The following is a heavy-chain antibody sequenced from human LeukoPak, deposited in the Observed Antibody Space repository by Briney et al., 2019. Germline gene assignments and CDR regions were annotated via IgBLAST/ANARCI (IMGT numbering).Heavy chain of an antibody. Sequence: PGRSLRLSCTTSGFTFGDYAMSWVRQAPGKGLEWVGFIRSKAYGGTTGYAASVKGRFTISRDDSKSIAYLQMNSLETEDSAVYYCTASVSYYRGAFDYWGQGTLVTVSS. CDR1: GFTFGDYA. CDR3: TASVSYYRGAFDY. J-gene: IGHJ4*02. V-gene: IGHV3-49*04. CDR2: IRSKAYGGTT. D-gene: IGHD1-26*01.